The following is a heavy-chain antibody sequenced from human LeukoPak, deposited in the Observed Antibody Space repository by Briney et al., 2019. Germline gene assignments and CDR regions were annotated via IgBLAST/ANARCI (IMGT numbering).Heavy chain of an antibody. J-gene: IGHJ5*02. CDR2: IYHSGST. V-gene: IGHV4-30-2*01. CDR3: ARGSGYSSSWYDP. CDR1: GGSISSGGYY. D-gene: IGHD6-13*01. Sequence: PSQTLSLTCTVSGGSISSGGYYWSWIRQPPGKGLEWIGYIYHSGSTYYNPSLKSRVTISVDRSKNQFSLKLSSVTAADTAVYYCARGSGYSSSWYDPWGQGTLVTVSS.